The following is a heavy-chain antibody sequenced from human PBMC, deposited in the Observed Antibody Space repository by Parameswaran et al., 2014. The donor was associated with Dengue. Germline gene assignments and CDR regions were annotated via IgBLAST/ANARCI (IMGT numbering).Heavy chain of an antibody. V-gene: IGHV4-59*08. Sequence: PPGKGLEWIGYIYYSGSTNYNPSLKSRVTISVDTSKNQFSLKLSSVTAADTAVYYCARQRGDGGYYYYYGMDVWGQGTTVTVSS. CDR2: IYYSGST. D-gene: IGHD3-10*01. J-gene: IGHJ6*02. CDR3: ARQRGDGGYYYYYGMDV.